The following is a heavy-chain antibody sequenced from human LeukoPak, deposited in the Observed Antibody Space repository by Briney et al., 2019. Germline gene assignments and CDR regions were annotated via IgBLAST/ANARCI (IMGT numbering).Heavy chain of an antibody. D-gene: IGHD2-15*01. CDR3: ARGGRRYCSGGSCRIVDY. CDR2: INHSGST. Sequence: SETLSLTCAVYGGSFSGYYWSWIRQPPGKGLEWIGEINHSGSTNYNPSLKSRVTISVDTSKNQFSLKLSSVTAADTAVYYCARGGRRYCSGGSCRIVDYWGQGTLVTVSS. J-gene: IGHJ4*02. CDR1: GGSFSGYY. V-gene: IGHV4-34*01.